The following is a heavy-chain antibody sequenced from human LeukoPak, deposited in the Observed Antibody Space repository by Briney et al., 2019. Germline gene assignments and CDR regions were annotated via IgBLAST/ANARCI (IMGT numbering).Heavy chain of an antibody. D-gene: IGHD3-10*01. CDR3: ARAITMVRGVTSGY. J-gene: IGHJ4*02. V-gene: IGHV1-8*02. Sequence: ASVKVSCKASGYTFTSYGISWVRQAPGQALEWMGWMNHNSGNTGYAQKFQGRVTMTRNTSISTAYMELSSLRSEDTAVYYCARAITMVRGVTSGYWGQGTLVTVSS. CDR1: GYTFTSYG. CDR2: MNHNSGNT.